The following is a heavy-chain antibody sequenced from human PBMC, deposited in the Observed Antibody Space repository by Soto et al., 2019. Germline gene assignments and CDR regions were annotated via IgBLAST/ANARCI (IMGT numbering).Heavy chain of an antibody. CDR1: GFTFSSYA. CDR2: ISGSGGST. D-gene: IGHD6-19*01. J-gene: IGHJ4*02. V-gene: IGHV3-23*01. CDR3: AKGSSGWYERFDY. Sequence: EVELLESGGGLVQPGGSLRLSCAASGFTFSSYAMSWVRQAPGKGLEWVSAISGSGGSTYYADSVKGRFTISRDNSKNTLYLQMNSLRAEDTAVYYCAKGSSGWYERFDYWGQGTLVTVSS.